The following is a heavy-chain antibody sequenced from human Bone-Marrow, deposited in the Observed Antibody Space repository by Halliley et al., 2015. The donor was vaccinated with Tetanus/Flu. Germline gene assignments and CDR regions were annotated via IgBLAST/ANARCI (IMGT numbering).Heavy chain of an antibody. V-gene: IGHV5-51*01. Sequence: WMGLISPVDSDTKYSPSFRGQVTVSVDKSRRTAFLQWRSLKASDSALYYCARTYSSCWHSPFAFWGQGTLVTVSS. CDR3: ARTYSSCWHSPFAF. CDR2: ISPVDSDT. J-gene: IGHJ4*02. D-gene: IGHD3-22*01.